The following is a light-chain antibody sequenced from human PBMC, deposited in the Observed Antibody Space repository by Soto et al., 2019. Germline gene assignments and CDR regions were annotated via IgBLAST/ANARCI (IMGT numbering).Light chain of an antibody. Sequence: EIVLTQSPATLSLSPGERATLSCRASQTVRGYLAWYQQKPGQVPRLVIYDASNRATGIPARFRGSGSGTDFTLTISSLEPEDFAVYYCQQRSNWPHTFGGGTKVDIK. CDR2: DAS. CDR3: QQRSNWPHT. V-gene: IGKV3-11*01. CDR1: QTVRGY. J-gene: IGKJ4*01.